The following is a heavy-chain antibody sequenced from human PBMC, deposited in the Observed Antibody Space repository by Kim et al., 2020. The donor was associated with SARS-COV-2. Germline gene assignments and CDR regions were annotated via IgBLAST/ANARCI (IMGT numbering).Heavy chain of an antibody. D-gene: IGHD6-19*01. CDR1: GFTFDDYA. CDR3: AKVPYRGGWDAFDI. V-gene: IGHV3-43*02. CDR2: ISGDGGNT. J-gene: IGHJ3*02. Sequence: GGSLRLSCAASGFTFDDYAIHWVRQAPGKGLEWVSLISGDGGNTYYADSVKGRFTISRDNSKNSLFLQMNSLRTEDTALYYCAKVPYRGGWDAFDIWGQGTMVTVSS.